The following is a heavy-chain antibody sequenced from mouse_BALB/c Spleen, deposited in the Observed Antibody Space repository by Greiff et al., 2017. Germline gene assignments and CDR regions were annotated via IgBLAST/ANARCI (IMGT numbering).Heavy chain of an antibody. D-gene: IGHD2-2*01. CDR1: GFSLSRYS. CDR3: AKQGLWLRRTRGYAEDY. Sequence: VMLVESGPGLVAPSQSLSITCTVSGFSLSRYSVHWVRQPPGKGLEWLGMIWGGGSTDYNSALKSRLSISKDNSKSQVFLKLNSLQTDDTATYYCAKQGLWLRRTRGYAEDYWGQGTSVTVSS. J-gene: IGHJ4*01. V-gene: IGHV2-6-4*01. CDR2: IWGGGST.